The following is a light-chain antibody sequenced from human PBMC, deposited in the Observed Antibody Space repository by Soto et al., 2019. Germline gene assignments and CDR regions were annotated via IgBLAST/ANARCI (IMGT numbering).Light chain of an antibody. CDR3: ASWDDSLNGHV. V-gene: IGLV1-44*01. J-gene: IGLJ1*01. CDR2: SND. CDR1: SSNIASNT. Sequence: QSVLTQPPSASGTPGQRVTVSCSGSSSNIASNTVNWYQQLPETAPKLLIYSNDQRPSGVPDRFSASKSGTSASLAISGLQSEDEADYYCASWDDSLNGHVFGTGTKLTVL.